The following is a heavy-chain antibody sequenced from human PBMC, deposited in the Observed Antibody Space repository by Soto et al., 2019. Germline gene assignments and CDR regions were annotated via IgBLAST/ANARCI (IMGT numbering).Heavy chain of an antibody. J-gene: IGHJ4*02. CDR2: VSATAGTT. CDR3: AKDRLAGGFDY. Sequence: SGSLRLSCAASGFTFSNFAMSWVRQAPGKGLEWVSLVSATAGTTYYTDSVKGRFTISRDNSRNTVYLQMNSLRADDTAVYYCAKDRLAGGFDYWGQGTLVTVSS. D-gene: IGHD3-16*01. CDR1: GFTFSNFA. V-gene: IGHV3-23*01.